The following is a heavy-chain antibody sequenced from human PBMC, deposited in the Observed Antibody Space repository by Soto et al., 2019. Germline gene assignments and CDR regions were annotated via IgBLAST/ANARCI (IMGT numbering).Heavy chain of an antibody. D-gene: IGHD3-22*01. CDR1: GGTYLNYA. V-gene: IGHV1-69*13. CDR2: IIPISGTT. Sequence: SVNVSFKASGGTYLNYAVNWWLQSPLQGLEWMGGIIPISGTTNYAQKFQVRVTITADESTSTAYMELRRLRSEDTAVYFCARDEGDDSSGYYDVNYWGQGTLVTVSS. J-gene: IGHJ4*02. CDR3: ARDEGDDSSGYYDVNY.